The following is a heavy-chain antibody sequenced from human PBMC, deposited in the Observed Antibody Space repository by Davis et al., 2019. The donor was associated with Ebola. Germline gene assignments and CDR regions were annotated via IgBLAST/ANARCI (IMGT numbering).Heavy chain of an antibody. Sequence: SCTVSGGSISRGGSYWTWIRQHPGKGLEWIGYIYYSGSTYYKPSLKSRVTISLDTPKNQFSLNLYSVTAADTAVYYCARDLRYDSSGYDYYFYMDVRGKGTTVTVSS. CDR2: IYYSGST. CDR1: GGSISRGGSY. V-gene: IGHV4-31*02. CDR3: ARDLRYDSSGYDYYFYMDV. J-gene: IGHJ6*03. D-gene: IGHD3-22*01.